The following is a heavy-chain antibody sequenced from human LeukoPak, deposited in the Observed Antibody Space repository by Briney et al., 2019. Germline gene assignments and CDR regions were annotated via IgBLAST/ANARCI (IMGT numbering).Heavy chain of an antibody. Sequence: SETLSLTCTVSGGSISSSSYYWGWIRQPPGKGLEWIGSIYYSGSTYYNPSLKSRVTISVDTSKNQFSLKLSSVTAADTAVYYCASSTRFDPWAREPWSPSPQ. J-gene: IGHJ5*02. CDR3: ASSTRFDP. CDR2: IYYSGST. V-gene: IGHV4-39*01. CDR1: GGSISSSSYY.